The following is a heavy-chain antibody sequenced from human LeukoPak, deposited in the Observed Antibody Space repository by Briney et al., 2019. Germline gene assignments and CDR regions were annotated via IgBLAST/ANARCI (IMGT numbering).Heavy chain of an antibody. CDR1: GFTFDDYA. CDR2: ISWNSGSI. D-gene: IGHD4-17*01. J-gene: IGHJ6*02. CDR3: AKGYGDYLGNYYGMDV. V-gene: IGHV3-9*01. Sequence: GGSLRLSYAASGFTFDDYAMHWVRQAPGKGLEWVSGISWNSGSIGYADSVKGRFTISRDNAKNSLYLQMNSLRAEDTALYYCAKGYGDYLGNYYGMDVWGQGTTVTVSS.